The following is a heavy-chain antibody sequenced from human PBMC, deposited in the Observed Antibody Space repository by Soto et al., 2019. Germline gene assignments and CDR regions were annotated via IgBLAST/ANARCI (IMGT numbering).Heavy chain of an antibody. V-gene: IGHV3-73*01. Sequence: GGSLRLSCAASGFTFSGSAMHWVRQASGKGLEWVGRIRSKANSYATAYAASVKGRFTISRDDSKNTAYLQMNSLKTEDTAVYYCTRAGGSGSYRTDYWGQGTLVTVSS. J-gene: IGHJ4*02. CDR2: IRSKANSYAT. D-gene: IGHD1-26*01. CDR1: GFTFSGSA. CDR3: TRAGGSGSYRTDY.